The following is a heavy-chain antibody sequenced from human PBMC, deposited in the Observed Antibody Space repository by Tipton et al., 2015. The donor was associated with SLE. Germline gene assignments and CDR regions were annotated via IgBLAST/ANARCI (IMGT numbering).Heavy chain of an antibody. CDR3: ARDRRGESPGSGSALDY. CDR1: GGSISSSSYY. D-gene: IGHD3-10*01. V-gene: IGHV4-39*07. Sequence: TLSLTCTVSGGSISSSSYYWGWIRQPPGKGLEWVGSIHYSGRTYYNPSLQSRVTTSVDTSKNKFSLRLSSVTAADTAVYYCARDRRGESPGSGSALDYWGQGTLVTVS. J-gene: IGHJ4*02. CDR2: IHYSGRT.